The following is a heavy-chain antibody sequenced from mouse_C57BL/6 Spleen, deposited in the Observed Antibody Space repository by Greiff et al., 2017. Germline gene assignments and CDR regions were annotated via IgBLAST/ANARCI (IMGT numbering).Heavy chain of an antibody. V-gene: IGHV1-64*01. D-gene: IGHD1-1*01. Sequence: QVQLQQPGAELVKPGASVKLPCKASGYTFTSYWMHWVKQRPGQGLEWIGMIHPNSGSTNYNEKFKSKDTLTVDKSSSTAYMQLSSLTSEDSAVYYCARSGYYGSSLGWYFDVWGTGTTVTVSS. J-gene: IGHJ1*03. CDR1: GYTFTSYW. CDR2: IHPNSGST. CDR3: ARSGYYGSSLGWYFDV.